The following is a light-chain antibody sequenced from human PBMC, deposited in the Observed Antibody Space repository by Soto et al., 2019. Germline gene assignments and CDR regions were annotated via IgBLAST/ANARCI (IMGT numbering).Light chain of an antibody. CDR1: SSDVGGYNY. CDR2: EVS. J-gene: IGLJ3*02. V-gene: IGLV2-14*01. CDR3: SSYTSSRV. Sequence: QAVVTQPASVSGSPGQSITISCTGTSSDVGGYNYVSWYQQHPGKAPKLMIYEVSNRPSGVSNRFSGSKSGNTASLTISGLQAEDEADYYCSSYTSSRVFGGGTQLTVL.